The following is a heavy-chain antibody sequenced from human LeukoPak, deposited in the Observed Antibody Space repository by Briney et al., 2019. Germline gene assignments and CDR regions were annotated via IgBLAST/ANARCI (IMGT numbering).Heavy chain of an antibody. Sequence: GGSLRLSYAASGFTFSSYWMHWVRQGPGKGLVWVSRINRDGSSTTYADSVKGRFTISRDNAKNTLYLQMNSLRAEDTAVYYCARDQSSVFDYWGQGTLVTVSS. V-gene: IGHV3-74*01. J-gene: IGHJ4*02. CDR2: INRDGSST. CDR3: ARDQSSVFDY. CDR1: GFTFSSYW. D-gene: IGHD3-22*01.